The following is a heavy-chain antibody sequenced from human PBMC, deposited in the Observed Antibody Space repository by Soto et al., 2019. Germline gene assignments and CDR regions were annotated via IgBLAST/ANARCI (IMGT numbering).Heavy chain of an antibody. J-gene: IGHJ6*02. D-gene: IGHD1-7*01. CDR2: INHRGSS. CDR3: ARSDNRNSLYGVDV. V-gene: IGHV4-34*01. CDR1: SGSLSGYY. Sequence: SETLSLTCAVNSGSLSGYYWSWIRQSPGKGLEWIGEINHRGSSDYNPSLKSRVTISIDASKNHVTLELTSVTAADTAVYYCARSDNRNSLYGVDVWGQGTAVTVSS.